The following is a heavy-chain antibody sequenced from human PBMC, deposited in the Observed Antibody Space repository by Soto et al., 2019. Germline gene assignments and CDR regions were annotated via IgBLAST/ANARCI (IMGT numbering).Heavy chain of an antibody. CDR1: GYIFTRYC. Sequence: LGESLKISCKASGYIFTRYCIGLVLQMPGKGLEWMGIIYPGDSDTRYSPSFQGQVTISADKSISTASLQWSSLKASDTAVYYCARQSPTPGYYYFSYGMDVWGQGTTVTVSS. CDR2: IYPGDSDT. J-gene: IGHJ6*02. CDR3: ARQSPTPGYYYFSYGMDV. V-gene: IGHV5-51*01. D-gene: IGHD4-17*01.